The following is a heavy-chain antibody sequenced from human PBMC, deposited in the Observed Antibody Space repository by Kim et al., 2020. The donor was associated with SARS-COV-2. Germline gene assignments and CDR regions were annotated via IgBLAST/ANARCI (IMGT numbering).Heavy chain of an antibody. V-gene: IGHV1-3*01. CDR1: GYTFTSYA. Sequence: ASVKVSCKASGYTFTSYAMHWVRQAPGQRLEWMGWINAGNGNTKYSQKFQGRVTITRDTSASTAYMELSSLRSEDTAVYYCARDRDSKYYYDSSGYQGWFDPWGQGTLVTVSS. J-gene: IGHJ5*02. CDR3: ARDRDSKYYYDSSGYQGWFDP. D-gene: IGHD3-22*01. CDR2: INAGNGNT.